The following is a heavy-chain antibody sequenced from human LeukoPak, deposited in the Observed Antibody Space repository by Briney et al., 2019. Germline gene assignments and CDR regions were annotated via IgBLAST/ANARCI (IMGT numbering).Heavy chain of an antibody. CDR2: ISSSSSYI. D-gene: IGHD2-2*01. J-gene: IGHJ4*02. CDR1: GFTFSSYS. V-gene: IGHV3-21*01. CDR3: ARDRYPAAREFDY. Sequence: TGGSLRLSCAASGFTFSSYSMNWVRQAPGKGLEWVSSISSSSSYIYYADSVKGRFTISRDNAKNTLYLQMNNLRAEDTAMYYCARDRYPAAREFDYWGQGTLVTVSS.